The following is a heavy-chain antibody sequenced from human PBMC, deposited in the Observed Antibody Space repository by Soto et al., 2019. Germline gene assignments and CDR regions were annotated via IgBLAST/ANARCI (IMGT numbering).Heavy chain of an antibody. V-gene: IGHV1-18*01. CDR3: AMVDVYVTPSPQDV. Sequence: QVQLVQSGAEVKNPGASVKVSCKASGYTFTRYGIGWARQAPGQGLEWMGWINTYNGNTNYAQNVQGRVTLTTNTSTSTADMELRSLRSNDTAIYYGAMVDVYVTPSPQDVWGQGTTVIVSS. CDR1: GYTFTRYG. J-gene: IGHJ6*02. CDR2: INTYNGNT. D-gene: IGHD3-16*01.